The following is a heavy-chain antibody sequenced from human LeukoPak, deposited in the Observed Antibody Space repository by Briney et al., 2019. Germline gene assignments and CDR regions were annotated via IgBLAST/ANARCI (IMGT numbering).Heavy chain of an antibody. CDR2: IYTSGST. CDR3: ARIPASGVTNYYYYMDV. D-gene: IGHD2-2*01. Sequence: SETLSLTCTVSGGSISGYYWSWIRQPPGKGLEWIGYIYTSGSTNYNPSLKSRVTISVDTSKNQFSLKLSSVTVADTAVYYCARIPASGVTNYYYYMDVWGKGTTVTVSS. J-gene: IGHJ6*03. V-gene: IGHV4-4*09. CDR1: GGSISGYY.